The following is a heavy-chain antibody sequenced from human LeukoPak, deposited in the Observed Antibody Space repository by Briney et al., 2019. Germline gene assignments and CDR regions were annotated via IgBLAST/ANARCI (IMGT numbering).Heavy chain of an antibody. CDR3: TTQGTSGTGRVDY. J-gene: IGHJ4*02. D-gene: IGHD1/OR15-1a*01. Sequence: GGSLRLSCAASGFTFSNAWMTWVRQAPGKGLERVGRIKSKTDGGSADYAAPVKGRFTISRDDSKNTLYLQMNSLKTEDTAVYYCTTQGTSGTGRVDYWGQGTLVTVSS. CDR2: IKSKTDGGSA. V-gene: IGHV3-15*01. CDR1: GFTFSNAW.